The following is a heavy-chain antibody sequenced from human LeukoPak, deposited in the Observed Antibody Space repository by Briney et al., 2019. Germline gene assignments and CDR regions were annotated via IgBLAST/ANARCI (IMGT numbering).Heavy chain of an antibody. CDR3: ARDLWTVTSSHGFGY. J-gene: IGHJ4*02. CDR2: IKQDGSEK. CDR1: GFTFSSYW. V-gene: IGHV3-7*01. D-gene: IGHD4-17*01. Sequence: GGSLRLSCAASGFTFSSYWMSWVRQAPGKGLEWVANIKQDGSEKYYVDSVKGRFTISRDNAKNSLYLQMNSLRAEDTAVYYCARDLWTVTSSHGFGYWGQGTLVTVSS.